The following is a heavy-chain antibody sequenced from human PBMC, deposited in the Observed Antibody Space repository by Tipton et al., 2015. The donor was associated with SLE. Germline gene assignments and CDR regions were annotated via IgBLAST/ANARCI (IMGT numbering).Heavy chain of an antibody. J-gene: IGHJ2*01. V-gene: IGHV4-34*01. CDR2: IYYSGST. CDR3: ARVEYCSSTSCYYSDWYFDL. Sequence: LRLSCAVYGGSFSGYYWSWIRQPPGKGLEWIGTIYYSGSTYYSPSPKNRVTISVDTSKNQFSLKLSSVTAADTAVYYCARVEYCSSTSCYYSDWYFDLWGRGTLVTVSS. D-gene: IGHD2-2*01. CDR1: GGSFSGYY.